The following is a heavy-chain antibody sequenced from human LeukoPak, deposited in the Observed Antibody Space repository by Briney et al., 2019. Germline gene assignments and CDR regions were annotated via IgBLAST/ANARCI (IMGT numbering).Heavy chain of an antibody. CDR3: TRGATGSYFWPADY. V-gene: IGHV3-74*01. J-gene: IGHJ4*02. D-gene: IGHD3-10*01. Sequence: GGSLRLSCAASGFTFSSYWMHWVRQAPGKGLVWVSRISVDGTTTTYADPVKGRFTISRDNAKNTLYLQMGSLRAEDTAIYFCTRGATGSYFWPADYWGQGTLVTVSS. CDR1: GFTFSSYW. CDR2: ISVDGTTT.